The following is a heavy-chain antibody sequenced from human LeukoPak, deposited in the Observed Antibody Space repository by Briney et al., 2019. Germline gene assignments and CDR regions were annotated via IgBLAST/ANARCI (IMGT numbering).Heavy chain of an antibody. V-gene: IGHV1-46*01. CDR2: INIGDGYT. CDR3: AKDRGGSYTFDI. J-gene: IGHJ3*02. Sequence: TSVKVSCKASGHTFTSSHMHWVRQAPGQGLEWMGIINIGDGYTKYAQKFQGRVTITRDTSMSTLYMELSSLRSEDTAVYYCAKDRGGSYTFDIWGQGTMVTVSS. CDR1: GHTFTSSH. D-gene: IGHD3-16*01.